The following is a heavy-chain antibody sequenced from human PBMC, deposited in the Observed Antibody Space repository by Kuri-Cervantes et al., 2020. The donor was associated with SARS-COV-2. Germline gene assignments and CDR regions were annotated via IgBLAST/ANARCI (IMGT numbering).Heavy chain of an antibody. Sequence: GGSLRLSCAASGFTFSNYAMSWVRLAPGKGLEWASGISGAGDSTYYADSVKERFTISRDNSKNTLYLQMNSLRAEDTAVYYCAKVSNILELLDPFDYWGQGTLVTVSS. CDR1: GFTFSNYA. CDR3: AKVSNILELLDPFDY. CDR2: ISGAGDST. V-gene: IGHV3-23*01. D-gene: IGHD1-7*01. J-gene: IGHJ4*02.